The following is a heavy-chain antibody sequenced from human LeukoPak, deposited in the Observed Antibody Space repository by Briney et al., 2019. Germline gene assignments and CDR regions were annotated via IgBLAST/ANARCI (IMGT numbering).Heavy chain of an antibody. D-gene: IGHD3-22*01. CDR1: GYSFTSYG. Sequence: ASVKVSCKASGYSFTSYGISWVRQAPGQGLEWMGWISGFNGNTKYEQKFQGRVTMTTDTPTTTAYMELRSLRSDDTAVYYCARDRIVYSYDTGGTTTNDYYFDYWGQGALVTVSS. CDR3: ARDRIVYSYDTGGTTTNDYYFDY. V-gene: IGHV1-18*01. CDR2: ISGFNGNT. J-gene: IGHJ4*02.